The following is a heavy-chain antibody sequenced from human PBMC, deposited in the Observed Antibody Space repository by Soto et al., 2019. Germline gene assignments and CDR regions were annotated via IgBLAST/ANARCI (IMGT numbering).Heavy chain of an antibody. CDR2: INDRATSI. V-gene: IGHV3-48*03. Sequence: EVHLVESGGGLVQPGGSLRLSCAASGFTFRSYEMNWVRQAPGKGLEWISYINDRATSIYYADSVKGRFTISRDNAKNSLYLQMNSLRAEDTAVYYCARGKFYYDYWGQGTLVTVSS. J-gene: IGHJ4*02. CDR1: GFTFRSYE. CDR3: ARGKFYYDY.